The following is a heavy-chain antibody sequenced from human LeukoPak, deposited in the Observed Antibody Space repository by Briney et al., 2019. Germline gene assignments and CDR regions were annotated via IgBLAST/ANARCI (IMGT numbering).Heavy chain of an antibody. D-gene: IGHD3-22*01. CDR1: GFTFSSYW. J-gene: IGHJ3*02. Sequence: GGSLRLSCAASGFTFSSYWMSWVRQAPGKGLEWVANIKEDGSKKYYVDSVKGRFTISRDNSKNTLYLQMNSLRAEDTAVYYCAKDLGRAAMIVVVITVNAFDIWGQGTMVTVSS. V-gene: IGHV3-7*03. CDR3: AKDLGRAAMIVVVITVNAFDI. CDR2: IKEDGSKK.